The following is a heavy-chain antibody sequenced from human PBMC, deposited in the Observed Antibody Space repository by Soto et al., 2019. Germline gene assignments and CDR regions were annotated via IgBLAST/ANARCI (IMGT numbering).Heavy chain of an antibody. CDR2: MNPNSGNT. Sequence: ASVKVSCKASGYTFTSYDINWVRQATGQGLEWMGWMNPNSGNTGYAQKFQGRVTMTRNTSISTAYMELSSLRSEDTAVYYCARGDLRLERQVFMIDPWGQGTLVTVS. D-gene: IGHD1-1*01. J-gene: IGHJ5*02. V-gene: IGHV1-8*01. CDR3: ARGDLRLERQVFMIDP. CDR1: GYTFTSYD.